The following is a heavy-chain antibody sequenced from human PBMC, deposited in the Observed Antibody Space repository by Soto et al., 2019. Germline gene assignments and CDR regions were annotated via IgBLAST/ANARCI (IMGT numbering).Heavy chain of an antibody. D-gene: IGHD3-22*01. Sequence: TSETLSLTCAVSGYSISSGYYWGWIRQPPGKGLEWIGSIYHSGSTYYNPSLKSRVTISVDTSKNQFSLKLSSVTAADTAVYYCASGDSSGYFVYFDYWGQGTLVTSPQ. J-gene: IGHJ4*02. CDR1: GYSISSGYY. V-gene: IGHV4-38-2*01. CDR2: IYHSGST. CDR3: ASGDSSGYFVYFDY.